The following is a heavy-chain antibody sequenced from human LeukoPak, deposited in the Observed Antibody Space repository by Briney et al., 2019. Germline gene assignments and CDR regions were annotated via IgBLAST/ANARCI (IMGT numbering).Heavy chain of an antibody. CDR1: GFTFSSYA. Sequence: PGGSLTLSCAASGFTFSSYAMSWVRQAPGKGLEWVSAISGSGGSTYYADSVKGRFTISRDNSKNTLYLQMNSLRAEDTAVYYYAKVPGIAVAGAAFDYWGQGTLVTVSS. D-gene: IGHD6-19*01. V-gene: IGHV3-23*01. CDR2: ISGSGGST. CDR3: AKVPGIAVAGAAFDY. J-gene: IGHJ4*02.